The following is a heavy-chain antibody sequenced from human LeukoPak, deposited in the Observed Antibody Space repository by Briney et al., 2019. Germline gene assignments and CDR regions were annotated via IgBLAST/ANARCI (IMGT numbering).Heavy chain of an antibody. J-gene: IGHJ3*02. D-gene: IGHD1-26*01. CDR1: GGSISSSSYY. CDR2: ISYSGST. CDR3: AKAPLVGASGDAFDI. V-gene: IGHV4-39*01. Sequence: SETLSLTCTVSGGSISSSSYYWGWIRQPPGKGLEWIGSISYSGSTYYNPSLRSRVTMSVDTSKNQFSLKLSSVTAADTAVYYCAKAPLVGASGDAFDIWGQGTMVTVSS.